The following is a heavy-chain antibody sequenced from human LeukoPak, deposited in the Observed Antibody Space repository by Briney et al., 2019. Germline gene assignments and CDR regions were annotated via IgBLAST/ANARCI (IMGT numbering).Heavy chain of an antibody. CDR2: IYPGDSDT. CDR1: GYSFTSYW. J-gene: IGHJ4*02. Sequence: GESLKISCKGSGYSFTSYWIGWVRQMPGKGLEWMGIIYPGDSDTRYSPSFQGQVTISADKSISTAYLQWSSLKASDTAMYYCARNKLGWMQPDGVWDYWGQGTPVTVSS. V-gene: IGHV5-51*01. D-gene: IGHD5-18*01. CDR3: ARNKLGWMQPDGVWDY.